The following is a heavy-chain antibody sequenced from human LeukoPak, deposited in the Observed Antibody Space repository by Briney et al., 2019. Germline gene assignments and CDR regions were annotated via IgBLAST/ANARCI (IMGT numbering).Heavy chain of an antibody. CDR1: GDSISKYY. D-gene: IGHD3-10*01. CDR2: MFYSGST. V-gene: IGHV4-59*08. Sequence: SETLSLTCTVSGDSISKYYWSWIRQPPGKGLEWIAYMFYSGSTNYNPSLKSRVTISVDASKNQFSLKLSSVTAADTAVYYCASGITMVRGALFDYWGQGTLVTVSS. J-gene: IGHJ4*02. CDR3: ASGITMVRGALFDY.